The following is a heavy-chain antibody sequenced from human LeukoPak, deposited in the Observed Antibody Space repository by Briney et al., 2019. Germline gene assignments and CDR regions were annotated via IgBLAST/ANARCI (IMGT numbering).Heavy chain of an antibody. V-gene: IGHV3-7*01. D-gene: IGHD3-16*01. J-gene: IGHJ4*01. Sequence: GGSLRLSCTASGFTFSGAWMTWVRQAPGKGLEWVANIKEDGSEKYYVDSVKGRFTISRDNAKNSLYLQMNSLRAEDTAVYYCARQGDDYWGHGTLVTVSS. CDR1: GFTFSGAW. CDR2: IKEDGSEK. CDR3: ARQGDDY.